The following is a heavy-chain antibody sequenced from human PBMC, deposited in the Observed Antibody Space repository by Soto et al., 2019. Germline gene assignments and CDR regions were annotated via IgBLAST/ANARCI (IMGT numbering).Heavy chain of an antibody. CDR3: ARDQTVTGPTPCDY. CDR2: TSDDGITT. Sequence: EVQLVESGGGLVQPGGSLRLSCAASGFTFSRYWMHWVRQAPGRGLVWVARTSDDGITTTYADSVKGRFTISRDNAKNTLYLQMTSLRAEDTAVYYCARDQTVTGPTPCDYWGQGTLVTVS. V-gene: IGHV3-74*01. D-gene: IGHD6-19*01. CDR1: GFTFSRYW. J-gene: IGHJ4*02.